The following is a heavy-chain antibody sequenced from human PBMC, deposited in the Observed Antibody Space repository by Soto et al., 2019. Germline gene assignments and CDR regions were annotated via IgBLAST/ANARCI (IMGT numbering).Heavy chain of an antibody. Sequence: QVQLVQSGAEVKKPGASVKVSCKASGYTFTNYGISWVRQAPGQGLEWMGWISAYNGDTNYAQRVQGRVTMTPYTSTTTAYMELRTLTSADTAMYYCARDSLGTETTAWLDPWGQGTLVTVSS. CDR2: ISAYNGDT. CDR1: GYTFTNYG. D-gene: IGHD1-1*01. J-gene: IGHJ5*02. CDR3: ARDSLGTETTAWLDP. V-gene: IGHV1-18*04.